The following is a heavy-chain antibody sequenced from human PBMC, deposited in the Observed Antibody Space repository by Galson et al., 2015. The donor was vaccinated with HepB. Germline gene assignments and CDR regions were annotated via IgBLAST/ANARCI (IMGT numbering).Heavy chain of an antibody. J-gene: IGHJ3*02. CDR1: GSTFPLHW. V-gene: IGHV5-10-1*01. Sequence: QPGAEVKKPGESLRISCKGSGSTFPLHWITWVRQMPGKGLEWMGRIDPGDSYAPYSPSFQGHVTISGDKSINTAYLQWSSLKASDTAIYYCARRSCSTTNCYSDAFDIWGQGTLVIVSA. CDR2: IDPGDSYA. D-gene: IGHD2-2*02. CDR3: ARRSCSTTNCYSDAFDI.